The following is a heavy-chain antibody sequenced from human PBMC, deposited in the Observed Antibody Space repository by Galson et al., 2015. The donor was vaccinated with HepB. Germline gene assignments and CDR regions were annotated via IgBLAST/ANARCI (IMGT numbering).Heavy chain of an antibody. CDR2: VVPILDLT. D-gene: IGHD1-14*01. Sequence: SVKVSCKASGGTFSSYEISWVRQAPGQGLEWMGRVVPILDLTTYAQKFQDRVTITADKSTSTAYMVLSSLSYEDTAVYFCARGEPSDYLDVWGKGTTVTVSS. V-gene: IGHV1-69*04. CDR1: GGTFSSYE. CDR3: ARGEPSDYLDV. J-gene: IGHJ6*03.